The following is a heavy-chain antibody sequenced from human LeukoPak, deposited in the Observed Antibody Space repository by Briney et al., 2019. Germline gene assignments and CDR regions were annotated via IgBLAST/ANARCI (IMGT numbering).Heavy chain of an antibody. J-gene: IGHJ4*02. CDR3: AREIDPFGSGWYGGGDY. V-gene: IGHV3-30*04. D-gene: IGHD6-19*01. CDR2: ISYDGSNK. Sequence: GGSLRLSCAASGFTFSSYAMHRVRQAPGKGLEWVAVISYDGSNKYYADSVKGRFTISRDNSKNTLYLQMNSLRAEDTAVYYCAREIDPFGSGWYGGGDYWGQGTLVTVSS. CDR1: GFTFSSYA.